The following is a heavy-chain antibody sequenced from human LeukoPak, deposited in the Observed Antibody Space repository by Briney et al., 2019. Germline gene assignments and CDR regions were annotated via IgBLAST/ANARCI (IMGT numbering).Heavy chain of an antibody. CDR3: ASALTTVTPHFHY. J-gene: IGHJ4*02. Sequence: GGSLRLSCAASGFTFSDYWMHWVRQAPGKGLVWVSRINTDGGSANYADSVKGRFTISRDKAKNTVYLEMNSLSVEDTGVYYCASALTTVTPHFHYWGQGTLVTVSS. CDR2: INTDGGSA. CDR1: GFTFSDYW. D-gene: IGHD4-17*01. V-gene: IGHV3-74*01.